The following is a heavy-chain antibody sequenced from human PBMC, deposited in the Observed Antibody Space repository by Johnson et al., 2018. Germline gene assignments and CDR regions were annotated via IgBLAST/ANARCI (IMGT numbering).Heavy chain of an antibody. CDR2: FKSKTDGGTT. CDR3: SIEGYYDGIDYYYGYCHH. D-gene: IGHD3-22*01. Sequence: VQPVQSGGGLVKPGGSLRLSCEGTGFPFSNAWMSWVRQAPGKGLEWVGRFKSKTDGGTTDYAAPVDGRFTISRDDSNNTVYLQMNSLKTEDTAVYYCSIEGYYDGIDYYYGYCHHWGQGTLVTVSS. J-gene: IGHJ1*01. CDR1: GFPFSNAW. V-gene: IGHV3-15*01.